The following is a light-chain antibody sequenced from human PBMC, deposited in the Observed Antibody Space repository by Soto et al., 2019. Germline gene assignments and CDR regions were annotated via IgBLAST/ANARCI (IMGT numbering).Light chain of an antibody. V-gene: IGLV1-40*01. CDR1: SSNIGTGYD. CDR3: QSYDSSLSQRV. CDR2: GNS. J-gene: IGLJ3*02. Sequence: QSALTQPPSVSGAPGQRVTISCTGSSSNIGTGYDVHWYQQLPGTAPKLLIYGNSNRPSGVPDRFSGSKSGTSASLAITGLQAEDEAVYYCQSYDSSLSQRVFGGGTKLTVL.